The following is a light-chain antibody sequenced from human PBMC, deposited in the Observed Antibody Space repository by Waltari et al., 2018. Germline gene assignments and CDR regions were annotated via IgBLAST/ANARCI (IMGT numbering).Light chain of an antibody. V-gene: IGKV3-11*01. J-gene: IGKJ2*01. CDR3: QQRSNWPLMYT. CDR1: QTASNF. CDR2: DAS. Sequence: EIVLTQSPATLSLSPGERATLSCRASQTASNFLACYQQKPGQAPRLLIYDASNRATGIPARFSGGGSGTDFTLTISSLEPEDFAVYYCQQRSNWPLMYTFGQGTKLEIK.